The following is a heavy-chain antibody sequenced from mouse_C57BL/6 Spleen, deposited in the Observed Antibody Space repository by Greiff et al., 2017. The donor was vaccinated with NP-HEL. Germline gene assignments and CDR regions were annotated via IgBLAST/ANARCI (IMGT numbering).Heavy chain of an antibody. V-gene: IGHV5-6*01. Sequence: EVQLVESGGDLVKPGGSLKLSCAASGFTFSSYGMSWVRQTPDKRLEWVATISSGGSYTYYPDSVKGRFTISRDNAKNTLYLQMSSLKSEDTAMYYCARAAGNYFDYWGQGTTLTVSS. CDR2: ISSGGSYT. J-gene: IGHJ2*01. CDR1: GFTFSSYG. CDR3: ARAAGNYFDY.